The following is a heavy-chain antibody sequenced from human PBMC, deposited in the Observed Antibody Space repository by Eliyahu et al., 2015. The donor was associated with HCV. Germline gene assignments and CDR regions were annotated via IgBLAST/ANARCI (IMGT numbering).Heavy chain of an antibody. D-gene: IGHD6-6*01. Sequence: QVQLVESGGGLVRPGGSLRXSCAASGFPFSXWYMAWXRQAPGKGLEWISYLDNSGRPVYYSDSVKGRFTISRDTAKNXLFLQMNSLRAEDTAVYYCARDDSSSSGEDSFEYWGQGXLVTVSS. J-gene: IGHJ4*02. CDR3: ARDDSSSSGEDSFEY. CDR2: LDNSGRPV. CDR1: GFPFSXWY. V-gene: IGHV3-11*01.